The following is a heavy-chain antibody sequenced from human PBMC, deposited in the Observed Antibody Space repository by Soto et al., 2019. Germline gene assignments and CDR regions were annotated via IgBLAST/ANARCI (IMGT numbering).Heavy chain of an antibody. Sequence: SETLSLTCAVYGVSFSCYYWSWIRPPPGKGLEWIGEINHSGSTNYNPSLKSRVTISVDTSKNQFSLKLSSVTAADTAVYYCARGLWLRQLWLLGYYGMDVWGQGTTVNVSS. D-gene: IGHD5-18*01. J-gene: IGHJ6*02. CDR3: ARGLWLRQLWLLGYYGMDV. CDR2: INHSGST. V-gene: IGHV4-34*01. CDR1: GVSFSCYY.